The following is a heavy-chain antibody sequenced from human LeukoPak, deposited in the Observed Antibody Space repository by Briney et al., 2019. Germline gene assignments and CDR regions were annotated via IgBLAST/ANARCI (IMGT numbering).Heavy chain of an antibody. D-gene: IGHD4-23*01. CDR3: AKDLNYGGKSAFFYGMDV. CDR1: GFTFYG. V-gene: IGHV3-30*18. J-gene: IGHJ6*02. Sequence: GGSLRLSCAASGFTFYGIHWVRQAPGKGLEWVAVISYDGGNTYYADSVKGRFTISRDNSKDTMYLQMNSLRAEDTAVYYCAKDLNYGGKSAFFYGMDVWGQGTTVTVSS. CDR2: ISYDGGNT.